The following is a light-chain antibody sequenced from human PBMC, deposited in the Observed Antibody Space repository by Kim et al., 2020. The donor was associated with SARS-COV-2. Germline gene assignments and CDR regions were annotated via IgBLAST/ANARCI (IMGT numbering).Light chain of an antibody. CDR3: QQYNNWPYT. CDR2: GAS. CDR1: QSVSSN. J-gene: IGKJ2*01. Sequence: SVSPGETATPSCRASQSVSSNLAWYQQKPGQAPRLLIYGASTRATGIPARFSASGSGTEFTLTISSLQSEDFALYYCQQYNNWPYTFGQGTKLEI. V-gene: IGKV3-15*01.